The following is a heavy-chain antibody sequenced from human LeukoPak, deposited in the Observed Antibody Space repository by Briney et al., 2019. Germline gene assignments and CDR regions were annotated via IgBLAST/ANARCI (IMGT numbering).Heavy chain of an antibody. CDR1: GGTFSSYA. CDR3: AREWYDYGGDSEGY. V-gene: IGHV1-69*13. Sequence: SVKVSCKASGGTFSSYAISWVRQAPGQGLEWMGGIIPIFGTANYAQKFQGRVTITADESTSTAYMELSSLRSEDTAVYYCAREWYDYGGDSEGYWGQGTLVSVSS. J-gene: IGHJ4*01. CDR2: IIPIFGTA. D-gene: IGHD4-23*01.